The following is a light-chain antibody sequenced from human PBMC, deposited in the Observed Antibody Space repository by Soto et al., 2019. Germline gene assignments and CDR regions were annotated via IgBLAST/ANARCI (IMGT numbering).Light chain of an antibody. V-gene: IGLV2-14*01. CDR2: EVT. CDR1: SSDVGYNY. J-gene: IGLJ2*01. CDR3: SSYSSSSTLVI. Sequence: QSALTQPASLSGSPRQSITLSCTGSSSDVGYNYVSWYQQSPGKAPKLLIYEVTYRPSGVSTRFSGSKSGNTASLTISGLRAEDEADYYCSSYSSSSTLVIFGGGTKLTVL.